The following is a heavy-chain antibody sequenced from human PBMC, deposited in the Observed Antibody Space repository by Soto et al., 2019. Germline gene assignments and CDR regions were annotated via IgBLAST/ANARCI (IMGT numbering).Heavy chain of an antibody. CDR1: GFTFSNAW. J-gene: IGHJ6*02. Sequence: GGSLRLSCTVSGFTFSNAWMTWVRQAPGKGLEWVGRIKSKTDDGTTDYAAPVKGRFTISRDDSRNTLYLQMHSLKTADTAIKCGYSDSRSEAAYYYYGMDVWGQGITVTVSS. CDR3: YSDSRSEAAYYYYGMDV. CDR2: IKSKTDDGTT. V-gene: IGHV3-15*01. D-gene: IGHD3-22*01.